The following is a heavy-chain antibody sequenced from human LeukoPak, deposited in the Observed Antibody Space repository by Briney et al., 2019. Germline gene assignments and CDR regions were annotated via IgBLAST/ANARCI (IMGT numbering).Heavy chain of an antibody. CDR2: ISSSSSYI. D-gene: IGHD3-10*01. CDR1: GFTFSSYS. J-gene: IGHJ4*02. V-gene: IGHV3-21*01. Sequence: GGSLRLSRAASGFTFSSYSMNWVRQAPGKGLEWVSSISSSSSYIYYADSVKGRFTISRDNAKNSLYLQMNSLRAEDTAVYYCAISYGSGSYFDYWGQGTLVTVSS. CDR3: AISYGSGSYFDY.